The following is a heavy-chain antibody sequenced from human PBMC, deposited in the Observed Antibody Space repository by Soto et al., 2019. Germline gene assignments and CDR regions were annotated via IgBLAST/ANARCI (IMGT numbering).Heavy chain of an antibody. Sequence: GGSLRLSCAASGFTFSHAWMSWVRQAPGKGLEWVGRIKSKAEGETKDYGAPVRGRFTISRDDSKDTLYLQMNSLRIEDTAIYYCCVVKSRHPYSLSSYWLDPWGPGTIVTVYS. CDR2: IKSKAEGETK. J-gene: IGHJ5*02. D-gene: IGHD2-15*01. V-gene: IGHV3-15*01. CDR1: GFTFSHAW. CDR3: CVVKSRHPYSLSSYWLDP.